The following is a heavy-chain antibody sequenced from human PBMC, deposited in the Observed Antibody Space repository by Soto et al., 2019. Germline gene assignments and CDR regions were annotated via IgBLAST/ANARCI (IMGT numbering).Heavy chain of an antibody. CDR1: GFTFSNYY. CDR2: ISTSSSTI. V-gene: IGHV3-48*01. D-gene: IGHD2-2*01. J-gene: IGHJ4*02. Sequence: PGGSLRLSCAASGFTFSNYYIHWIRQAPGKGLEWVSYISTSSSTIYYADSVKGRFTISRDNAKNSLYLQMNSLRAEDTAVYYCAREYCSSTSCLYDYWGQGTLVTVPQ. CDR3: AREYCSSTSCLYDY.